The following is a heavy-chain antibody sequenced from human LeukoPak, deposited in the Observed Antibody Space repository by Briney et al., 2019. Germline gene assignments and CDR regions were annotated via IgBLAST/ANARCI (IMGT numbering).Heavy chain of an antibody. CDR1: GYTFTSYG. Sequence: ASVKVSCKASGYTFTSYGISWVRQAPGQGLEWMGWISAYNGNTNYAQKLQGRVTMTTDTSTSTAYMELRSLRSDDTAVYYCARNPPPPYYYYYMDVWGKGTTVTVSS. CDR3: ARNPPPPYYYYYMDV. V-gene: IGHV1-18*01. CDR2: ISAYNGNT. J-gene: IGHJ6*03.